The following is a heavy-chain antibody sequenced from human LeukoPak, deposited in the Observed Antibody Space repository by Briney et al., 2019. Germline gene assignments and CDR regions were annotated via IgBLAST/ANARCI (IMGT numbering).Heavy chain of an antibody. CDR1: GFNFSTYN. Sequence: GGSLRLSRAVSGFNFSTYNMNWVRQAPGEGLEWVSYISTSSRTIYYADSVKGRFTISRDNAKNSLYLQMNSLRAEDTAVYYCARDGYDFWSDYPTTLDYWGQGTLVTVSS. CDR3: ARDGYDFWSDYPTTLDY. D-gene: IGHD3-3*01. J-gene: IGHJ4*02. V-gene: IGHV3-48*01. CDR2: ISTSSRTI.